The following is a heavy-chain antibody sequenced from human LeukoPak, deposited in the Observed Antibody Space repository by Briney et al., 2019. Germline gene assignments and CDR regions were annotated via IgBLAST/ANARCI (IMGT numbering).Heavy chain of an antibody. V-gene: IGHV3-74*01. Sequence: GGSLRLSCAASGFTFSSYWMHWVRQAPGKGLVWVSRINTDGSSTTYADSVKGRFTISRDNAKNTLYLQMNSLRAEDTAVYYCARDPVLDDYGGNSPYWGQGTLVTVSS. CDR2: INTDGSST. CDR1: GFTFSSYW. D-gene: IGHD4-23*01. J-gene: IGHJ4*02. CDR3: ARDPVLDDYGGNSPY.